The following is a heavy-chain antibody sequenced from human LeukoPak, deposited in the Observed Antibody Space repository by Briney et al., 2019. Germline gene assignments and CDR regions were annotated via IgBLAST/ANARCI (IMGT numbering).Heavy chain of an antibody. J-gene: IGHJ4*02. CDR1: GYSFTSYW. Sequence: NLGESLKISCKGSGYSFTSYWISWVRQMPGKGLEWMGRIDPSDSYTYYSPSFQGHVTISADKSISTAYLQWSSLKASDTAMYYCAILHHSGYLDYFDYWGQGTLVTVSS. CDR3: AILHHSGYLDYFDY. CDR2: IDPSDSYT. D-gene: IGHD5-12*01. V-gene: IGHV5-10-1*01.